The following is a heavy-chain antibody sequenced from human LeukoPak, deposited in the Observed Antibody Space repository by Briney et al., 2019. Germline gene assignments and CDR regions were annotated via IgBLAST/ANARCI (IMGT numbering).Heavy chain of an antibody. CDR3: ARLKGGSGAPFDY. CDR1: GHSFISYW. Sequence: GESLKISCKGSGHSFISYWIGWVRQMPGKGLEWMGIIYPADSDTRNSPSFQGQVTISADKSINTAYLQWSSLKASDTAMYFCARLKGGSGAPFDYWGQGTLVTVSS. J-gene: IGHJ4*02. D-gene: IGHD1-26*01. V-gene: IGHV5-51*01. CDR2: IYPADSDT.